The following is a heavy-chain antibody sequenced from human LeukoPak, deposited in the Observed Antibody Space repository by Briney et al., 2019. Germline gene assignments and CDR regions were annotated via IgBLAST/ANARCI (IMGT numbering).Heavy chain of an antibody. D-gene: IGHD3-10*01. J-gene: IGHJ5*02. CDR2: MYYSGSP. Sequence: PSETLSLTCTVSGGSISSSSYYWGWIRQPPGKGLEWIGSMYYSGSPHYNPSLKSRVTISVDTSKNQFSLKPSSVTAADTAVYYCASQSSGSYFNCFDPWGQGTLVTVSS. CDR1: GGSISSSSYY. V-gene: IGHV4-39*01. CDR3: ASQSSGSYFNCFDP.